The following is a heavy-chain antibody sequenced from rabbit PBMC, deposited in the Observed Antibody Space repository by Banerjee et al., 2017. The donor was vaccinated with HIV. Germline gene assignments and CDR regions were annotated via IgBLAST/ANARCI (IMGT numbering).Heavy chain of an antibody. CDR2: ISASSSGNT. J-gene: IGHJ6*01. D-gene: IGHD6-1*01. CDR1: GFDLSSYYC. Sequence: QSLEESGGGLVKPEGSLTLTCKASGFDLSSYYCIHWVRQAPGKGLEWIACISASSSGNTNYASWAKGRFTISKTSSTTVTLQMTSLTAADTATYFCAGGGAGYGWTRLDLWGPGTLVTVS. CDR3: AGGGAGYGWTRLDL. V-gene: IGHV1S40*01.